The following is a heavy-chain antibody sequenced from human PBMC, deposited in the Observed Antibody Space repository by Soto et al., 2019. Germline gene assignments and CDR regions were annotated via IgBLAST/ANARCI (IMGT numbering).Heavy chain of an antibody. J-gene: IGHJ5*02. CDR3: ARDPPYSRGGYVGFAP. D-gene: IGHD6-19*01. CDR1: GYTFTCYG. Sequence: GASVKVSCKASGYTFTCYGICWVRQAPGQGLEWMGWISAYNGNTNYAQKLQGRVTMTTDTSTSTAYMELRSLRSDDTAVYYCARDPPYSRGGYVGFAPGAQETLVPV. V-gene: IGHV1-18*01. CDR2: ISAYNGNT.